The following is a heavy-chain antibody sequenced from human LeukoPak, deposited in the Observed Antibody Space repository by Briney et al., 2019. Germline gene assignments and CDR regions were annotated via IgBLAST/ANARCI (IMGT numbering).Heavy chain of an antibody. V-gene: IGHV3-9*01. CDR3: ARDLPYDSSGYYYFRETEAPDIDLDHYYYGMDV. D-gene: IGHD3-22*01. Sequence: GGSLRLSCAASGFTFDDYAMHWVRQAPGKGLEWVSGISWNSGSIGYADSVKGRFTISRDNAKNSLYLQMNSLRAEDTAVYYCARDLPYDSSGYYYFRETEAPDIDLDHYYYGMDVWGQGTTVTVSS. CDR2: ISWNSGSI. CDR1: GFTFDDYA. J-gene: IGHJ6*02.